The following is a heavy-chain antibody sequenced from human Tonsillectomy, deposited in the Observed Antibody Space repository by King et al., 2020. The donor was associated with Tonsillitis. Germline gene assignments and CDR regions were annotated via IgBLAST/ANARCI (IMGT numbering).Heavy chain of an antibody. V-gene: IGHV3-30*18. CDR1: GVTFSNCA. CDR3: AKDRGGNILTGYYSILDY. D-gene: IGHD3-9*01. J-gene: IGHJ4*02. CDR2: VSFDGIDK. Sequence: VQLVESGGGVVQPGRSLRLSCSASGVTFSNCAMHWFRQAPGKGPVWVAVVSFDGIDKYYGDSVKGRFTISRANSKKAVYLQMNSLRAEDTAVYYCAKDRGGNILTGYYSILDYWGQGALVTVSS.